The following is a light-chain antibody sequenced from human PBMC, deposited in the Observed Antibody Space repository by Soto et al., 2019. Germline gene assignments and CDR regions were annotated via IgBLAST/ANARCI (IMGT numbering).Light chain of an antibody. V-gene: IGLV1-36*01. CDR1: SSNIGNNA. Sequence: QPVLTQPLSVSEAPRQRVTISCPGSSSNIGNNAVNWYQQLPGKAPKLLILYDDLLPSGVSKRFSGSKSGTSATPANCGLESEHEADAYCAAFDGRLNVEVFGTGSKLTGL. CDR3: AAFDGRLNVEV. CDR2: YDD. J-gene: IGLJ1*01.